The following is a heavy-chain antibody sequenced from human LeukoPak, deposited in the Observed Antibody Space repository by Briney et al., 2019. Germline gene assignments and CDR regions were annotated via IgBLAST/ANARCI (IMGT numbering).Heavy chain of an antibody. D-gene: IGHD2-2*01. CDR2: IIPILGIA. CDR3: ARSPLIVVVPAANALDP. J-gene: IGHJ5*02. CDR1: GGTFSSYA. V-gene: IGHV1-69*04. Sequence: ASVKVSCKASGGTFSSYAISWVRQAPGQGLEWMGRIIPILGIANYAQKFQGRVTITADKSTSTAYMELSSLRSEDTAVYYCARSPLIVVVPAANALDPWGQGTLVTVSS.